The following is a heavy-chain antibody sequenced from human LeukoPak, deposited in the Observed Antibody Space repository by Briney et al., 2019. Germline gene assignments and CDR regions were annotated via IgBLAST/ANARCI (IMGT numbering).Heavy chain of an antibody. D-gene: IGHD6-19*01. CDR1: GGSISSSSYS. CDR3: ARWSSGWDYFDY. V-gene: IGHV4-39*01. CDR2: IYYSGST. J-gene: IGHJ4*02. Sequence: SETLSLTCTVSGGSISSSSYSWGWIRQPPGKGLEWIGSIYYSGSTYYNPSLKSRVTISVDTSKNQFSLKLSSVTAADTAVYYCARWSSGWDYFDYWGQGTLVTVSS.